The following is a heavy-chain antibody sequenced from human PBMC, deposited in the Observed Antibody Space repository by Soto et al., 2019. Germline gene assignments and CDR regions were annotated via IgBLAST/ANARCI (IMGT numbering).Heavy chain of an antibody. CDR2: IKQDGSEK. D-gene: IGHD2-2*01. CDR1: GFTFAKAW. V-gene: IGHV3-7*01. Sequence: GGSLRLSCAASGFTFAKAWMNWVRRAPGKGLEWVANIKQDGSEKYYVDSVKGRFTISRDNAKNSLYLQMNSLRAEDTAVYYCARDRYCSSTSCYVDAFDIWGQGTMVTVSS. CDR3: ARDRYCSSTSCYVDAFDI. J-gene: IGHJ3*02.